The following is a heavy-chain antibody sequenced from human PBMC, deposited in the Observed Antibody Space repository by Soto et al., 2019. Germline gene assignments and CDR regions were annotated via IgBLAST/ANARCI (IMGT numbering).Heavy chain of an antibody. CDR2: ITSDTNTI. CDR3: ARPVEGHFDY. Sequence: EVQLVESGGGLVQPGGSLRLSCAASGFPFSIYSMNWVRQAPGKGLEWSSYITSDTNTIKYADSVKGRFTISRDNAKNLVYLQMNSLRDEDTAVYFCARPVEGHFDYWGQGTVVTVSS. CDR1: GFPFSIYS. J-gene: IGHJ4*02. D-gene: IGHD6-19*01. V-gene: IGHV3-48*02.